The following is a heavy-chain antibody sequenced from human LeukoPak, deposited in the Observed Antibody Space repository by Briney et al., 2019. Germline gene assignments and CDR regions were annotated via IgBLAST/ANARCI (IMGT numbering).Heavy chain of an antibody. Sequence: SETLSLTCTVSGGSISSYYWSWIRQPAGKGLEWIGRIYTSGSTNYNPSLKSRVTMSVDTSKNQFSLKLSSVTAADTAVYYCARDRPYNPYYYYGMDVWGQGTTVTVSS. V-gene: IGHV4-4*07. CDR3: ARDRPYNPYYYYGMDV. CDR1: GGSISSYY. J-gene: IGHJ6*02. CDR2: IYTSGST. D-gene: IGHD5-24*01.